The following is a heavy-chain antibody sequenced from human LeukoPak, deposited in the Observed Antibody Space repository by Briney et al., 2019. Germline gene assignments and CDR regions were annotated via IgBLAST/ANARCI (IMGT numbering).Heavy chain of an antibody. CDR3: ARARNVPAAMRSYSFDF. CDR1: VYTFTSYY. CDR2: MNLNRGNT. J-gene: IGHJ4*02. D-gene: IGHD2-2*01. V-gene: IGHV1-8*03. Sequence: ASVKVSCKASVYTFTSYYINGGRQATGEGLECMGWMNLNRGNTRYAQKSQGRVTITRTPSISTAYMELSSLRSEDTAVYYCARARNVPAAMRSYSFDFWGQGTMVTVSS.